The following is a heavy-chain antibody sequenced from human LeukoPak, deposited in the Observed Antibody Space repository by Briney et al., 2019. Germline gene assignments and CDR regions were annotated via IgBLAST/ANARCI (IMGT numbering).Heavy chain of an antibody. J-gene: IGHJ4*02. CDR1: GGSVSSGSYY. CDR2: IYYSGST. Sequence: SETLSLTCTVSGGSVSSGSYYWSWIRQPPGKGLEWIGYIYYSGSTNYNPSLKSRVTISVDTSKNQFSLKLSSVTAADTAVYYCARSSLEMAAEFDYWGQGTLVTVSS. D-gene: IGHD5-24*01. V-gene: IGHV4-61*01. CDR3: ARSSLEMAAEFDY.